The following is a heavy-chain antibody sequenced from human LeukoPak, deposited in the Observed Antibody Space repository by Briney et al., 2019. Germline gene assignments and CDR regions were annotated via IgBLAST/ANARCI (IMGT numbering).Heavy chain of an antibody. Sequence: GGSLRLSCAASGFTFSSYGMHWVRQAPGKGLEWVAFRRYDGSDKYYADSVKGRFTISRDNSKNTLYLQMNSLRAEDTAVYYCAKGAYSSSWKFDYWGQGTLVTVSS. CDR2: RRYDGSDK. J-gene: IGHJ4*02. V-gene: IGHV3-30*02. D-gene: IGHD6-13*01. CDR1: GFTFSSYG. CDR3: AKGAYSSSWKFDY.